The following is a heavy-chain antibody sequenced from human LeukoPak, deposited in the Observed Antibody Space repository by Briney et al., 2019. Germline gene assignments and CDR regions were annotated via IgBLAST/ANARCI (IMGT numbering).Heavy chain of an antibody. CDR2: IYYSGST. CDR1: GGSISSSSYY. CDR3: AKSNNFWTVYYPNFD. J-gene: IGHJ4*01. D-gene: IGHD3/OR15-3a*01. V-gene: IGHV4-39*07. Sequence: PSETLSLTCTVSGGSISSSSYYWGWIRQPPGKGLEWIGSIYYSGSTYYNPSLKSRVTMSVDTSKNQFSLKLSSVTAADTAVYSCAKSNNFWTVYYPNFDYGAKEPLVPVP.